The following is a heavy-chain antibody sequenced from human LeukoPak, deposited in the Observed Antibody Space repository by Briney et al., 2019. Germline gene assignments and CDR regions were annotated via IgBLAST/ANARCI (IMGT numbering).Heavy chain of an antibody. Sequence: SETLSLTCAVYGGSFSGYYWSWIRQPPGKGLEWIGEINHSGSTNYNPSLKSRATISVDTSKNQFSLKLSSVTAADTAVYYCARVRRGNSSGWYIPSPYYYYGMDVWGQGTTVTVSS. CDR1: GGSFSGYY. V-gene: IGHV4-34*01. J-gene: IGHJ6*02. CDR3: ARVRRGNSSGWYIPSPYYYYGMDV. D-gene: IGHD6-19*01. CDR2: INHSGST.